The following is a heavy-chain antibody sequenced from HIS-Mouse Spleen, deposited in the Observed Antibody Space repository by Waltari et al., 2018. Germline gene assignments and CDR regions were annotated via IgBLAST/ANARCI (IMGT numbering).Heavy chain of an antibody. CDR2: IYYSGST. J-gene: IGHJ2*01. CDR1: GGPISSSSFY. V-gene: IGHV4-39*07. Sequence: QPQLQESGPGLVKPSETLSLTCTVSGGPISSSSFYAGWFRQPPGKGLEWIGSIYYSGSTYYNPSLKSRVTISVDTSKNQFSLKLSSVTAADTAVYYCAREIPYSSSWYDWYFDLWGRGTLVTVSS. D-gene: IGHD6-13*01. CDR3: AREIPYSSSWYDWYFDL.